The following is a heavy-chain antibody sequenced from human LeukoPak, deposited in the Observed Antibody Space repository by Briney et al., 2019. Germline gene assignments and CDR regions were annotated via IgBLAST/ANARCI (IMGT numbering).Heavy chain of an antibody. V-gene: IGHV3-74*01. J-gene: IGHJ4*02. CDR3: TSGYASGSPDY. CDR1: GFTFSTYW. D-gene: IGHD3-10*01. Sequence: PRGSLRLSCAASGFTFSTYWMHWVRQAPGRGLVWVSRISGDGSSTSYADSVKGRFTISRDNAKNTLFLQMNSLRVDDTAVYYCTSGYASGSPDYWGQGTLVTVSS. CDR2: ISGDGSST.